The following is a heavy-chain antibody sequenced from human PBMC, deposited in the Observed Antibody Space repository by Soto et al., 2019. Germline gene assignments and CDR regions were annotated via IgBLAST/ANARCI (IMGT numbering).Heavy chain of an antibody. Sequence: QVQLVQSGAEVKKPGSSVKVSCKASGGTFSSYAISWVRQAPGQGLEWMGGITPIFGTANYAQKVQGRVTSPADEPTNTAYMELRSLRSETMAVYDCACHVPDTGDYNGMDVWGQGTTVTVSS. J-gene: IGHJ6*02. V-gene: IGHV1-69*12. CDR1: GGTFSSYA. CDR3: ACHVPDTGDYNGMDV. CDR2: ITPIFGTA. D-gene: IGHD2-8*02.